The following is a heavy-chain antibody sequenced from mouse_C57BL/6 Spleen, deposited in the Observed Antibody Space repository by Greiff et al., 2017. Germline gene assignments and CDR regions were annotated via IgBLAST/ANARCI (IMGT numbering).Heavy chain of an antibody. CDR3: ARGRLGYYFDF. V-gene: IGHV5-17*01. CDR2: ISSGSSTI. D-gene: IGHD4-1*01. J-gene: IGHJ2*01. Sequence: EVKLVESGGGLVKPGGSLKLSCAASGFTFSDYGMHWVRQAPEKGLEWVAYISSGSSTIYYADTVKGRFTISRDNAKDTLFLQMTRLRSEDTAMYYCARGRLGYYFDFWGQGTTLTVSS. CDR1: GFTFSDYG.